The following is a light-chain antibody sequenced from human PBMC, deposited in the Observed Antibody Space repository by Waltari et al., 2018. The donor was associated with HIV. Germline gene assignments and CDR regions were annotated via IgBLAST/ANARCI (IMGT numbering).Light chain of an antibody. CDR2: EVN. V-gene: IGLV2-14*01. Sequence: QSALTQPAPVSGSPGQSLTVSCTGTSSALGPYNSVPWYQQTPGTAPKLVIYEVNNRPSGISNRFSGSKSGTTASLTISGLQTEDEAHYYCSSFTTSNTLLFGGGTKVTVL. J-gene: IGLJ2*01. CDR1: SSALGPYNS. CDR3: SSFTTSNTLL.